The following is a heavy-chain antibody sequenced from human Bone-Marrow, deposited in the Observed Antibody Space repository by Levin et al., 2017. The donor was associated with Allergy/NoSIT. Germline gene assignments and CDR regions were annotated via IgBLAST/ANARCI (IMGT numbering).Heavy chain of an antibody. CDR3: ARDTSSWINWYFDL. V-gene: IGHV3-30-3*01. J-gene: IGHJ2*01. Sequence: GESLKISCAASGFTFTNFAIHWVRQAPGKGLEWVAVTSSDGGNEYHADSVKGRFTVSRDNSKNTLFLQMNSLRPDDTAVYFCARDTSSWINWYFDLWGRGTLVTVSS. CDR2: TSSDGGNE. D-gene: IGHD6-13*01. CDR1: GFTFTNFA.